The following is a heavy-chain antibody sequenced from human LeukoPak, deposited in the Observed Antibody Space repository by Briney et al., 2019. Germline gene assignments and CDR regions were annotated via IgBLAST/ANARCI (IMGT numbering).Heavy chain of an antibody. J-gene: IGHJ3*02. V-gene: IGHV1-18*01. CDR1: GYTFTSYA. D-gene: IGHD3-22*01. CDR3: ASLKNSYDSSGYLVTDAFDI. CDR2: ISAYNGNT. Sequence: ASVKVSCKASGYTFTSYAMHWVRQAPGQGLEWMGWISAYNGNTNYEQKLQGRVTMTTDTSTSTAYMELRSLRSDDTAVYYCASLKNSYDSSGYLVTDAFDIWGQGTLVTVSS.